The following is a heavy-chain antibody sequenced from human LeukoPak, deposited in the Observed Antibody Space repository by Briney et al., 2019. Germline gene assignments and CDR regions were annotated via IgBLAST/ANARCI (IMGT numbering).Heavy chain of an antibody. J-gene: IGHJ4*02. CDR3: ARVDPDSSSTLEVFDY. Sequence: SETLSLTCTVSGGSVSSGSYYWSWIRQPPGKGLEWIGYIYYSGSTNYNPSLKSRVTISVDTSKNQFSLKLSSVTAADTAVYYCARVDPDSSSTLEVFDYWGQGTLVTVSS. CDR2: IYYSGST. V-gene: IGHV4-61*01. CDR1: GGSVSSGSYY. D-gene: IGHD6-6*01.